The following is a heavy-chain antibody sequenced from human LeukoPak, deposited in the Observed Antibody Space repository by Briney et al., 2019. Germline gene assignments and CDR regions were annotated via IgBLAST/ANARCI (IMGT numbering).Heavy chain of an antibody. J-gene: IGHJ4*02. V-gene: IGHV3-23*01. Sequence: GGSLRLSCAASGFTFSSYAMSWVRQAPGKGLEWVSAISGSGGSTYYADSVKGRFTISRDNSKNTLYLQMNSLRAEDTAVYYCAKVNRGTMVRGSTIDSWGQGTLVTVSS. CDR1: GFTFSSYA. CDR3: AKVNRGTMVRGSTIDS. CDR2: ISGSGGST. D-gene: IGHD3-10*01.